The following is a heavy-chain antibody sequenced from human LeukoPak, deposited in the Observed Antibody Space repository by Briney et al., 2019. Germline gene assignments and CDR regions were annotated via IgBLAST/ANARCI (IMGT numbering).Heavy chain of an antibody. Sequence: ASVKVSCKASGYTFTDYYLHWVRQAPGQGLEWMGWINPRSGGTNYAQKFQGRVTLTWDTSISTAYMELSRLRSDDTAVYYCARVKAIFGVVDYYYGMDVWGQGTTVTVSS. CDR1: GYTFTDYY. D-gene: IGHD3-3*01. CDR2: INPRSGGT. J-gene: IGHJ6*02. V-gene: IGHV1-2*02. CDR3: ARVKAIFGVVDYYYGMDV.